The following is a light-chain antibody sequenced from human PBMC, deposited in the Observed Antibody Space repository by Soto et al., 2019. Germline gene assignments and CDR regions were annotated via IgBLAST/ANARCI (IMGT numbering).Light chain of an antibody. Sequence: QSALTQPASVSGSPGQSITISCTGISGDVGSHNLVSWYQQHPGQAPKLMIYEVSKRPLGVSARFSASKSGNTASLTISGLQAEDEADYYCCSYGGSRAVFGGGTQLTVL. CDR3: CSYGGSRAV. V-gene: IGLV2-23*02. CDR1: SGDVGSHNL. CDR2: EVS. J-gene: IGLJ7*01.